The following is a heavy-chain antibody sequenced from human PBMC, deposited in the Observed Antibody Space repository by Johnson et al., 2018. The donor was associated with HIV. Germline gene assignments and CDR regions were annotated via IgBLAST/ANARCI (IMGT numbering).Heavy chain of an antibody. CDR2: IQQDGSET. D-gene: IGHD6-19*01. V-gene: IGHV3-7*01. J-gene: IGHJ3*02. CDR3: VSVVRMPFSSDWKAFHI. Sequence: VQLVESGGGLAKPAWSPRLSCAASGFPFHTYWMSWVRQGPGKGLEWVASIQQDGSETSSVDSVKGRVLISRDNAKNSLFLQMNSLRAGDTALYYCVSVVRMPFSSDWKAFHIWGQGTLVSVSS. CDR1: GFPFHTYW.